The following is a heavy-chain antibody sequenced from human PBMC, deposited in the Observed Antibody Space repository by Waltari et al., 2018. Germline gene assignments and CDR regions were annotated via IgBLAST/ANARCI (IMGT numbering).Heavy chain of an antibody. CDR1: GCTFSSSY. CDR2: INTDGSST. D-gene: IGHD3-16*01. J-gene: IGHJ4*02. Sequence: EVQLVESGGGLVQPGGSLRLSCEASGCTFSSSYMHWVRQAPGKGLVWVSRINTDGSSTNYADSVKGRFTISRDNGKNTLYLQMNSLRAEDAAVYYCARDGGGNGYIHYWGQGTLVTVSS. V-gene: IGHV3-74*01. CDR3: ARDGGGNGYIHY.